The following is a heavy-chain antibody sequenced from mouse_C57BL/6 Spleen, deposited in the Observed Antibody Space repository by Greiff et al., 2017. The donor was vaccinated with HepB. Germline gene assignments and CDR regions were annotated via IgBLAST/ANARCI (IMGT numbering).Heavy chain of an antibody. CDR1: GFTFSSYG. V-gene: IGHV5-6*01. CDR2: ISSGGSYT. Sequence: EVKLMESGGDLVKPGGSLKLSCAASGFTFSSYGMSWVRQTPDKRLEWVATISSGGSYTYYPDSVKGRFTISRDNAKNTLYLQMSSLKSEDTAIYYCARQDSSETYWGQGTLVTVSA. J-gene: IGHJ3*01. D-gene: IGHD3-2*02. CDR3: ARQDSSETY.